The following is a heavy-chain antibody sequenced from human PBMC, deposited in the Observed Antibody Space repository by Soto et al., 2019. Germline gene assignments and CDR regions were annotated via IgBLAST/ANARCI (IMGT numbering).Heavy chain of an antibody. Sequence: EVQLLESGGGLVQPGGSLRLSCVASGLIFNSYAMTWVRQAPGKGLEWVSSINGHGDSTYYTDSVKGRFTISRDNSKDTLYLQMNSLSAEDTAVYYCAKDMGYQRQHGLDVWGQGTTVTVSS. D-gene: IGHD2-2*01. CDR2: INGHGDST. J-gene: IGHJ6*02. CDR3: AKDMGYQRQHGLDV. V-gene: IGHV3-23*01. CDR1: GLIFNSYA.